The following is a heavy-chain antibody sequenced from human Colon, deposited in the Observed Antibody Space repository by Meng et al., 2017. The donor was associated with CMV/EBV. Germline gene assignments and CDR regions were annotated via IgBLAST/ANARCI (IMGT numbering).Heavy chain of an antibody. CDR2: IKEDGSEK. CDR3: ARVTRQWFGESNYFDY. D-gene: IGHD3-10*01. Sequence: GGSLTLSCVASGFSFDIYWKCWVRQAPGKGLEWVGNIKEDGSEKYYADSVKGRFTISRDNAKNSIDVQMNGLRVDDTAVYYCARVTRQWFGESNYFDYWGQGILVTVSS. CDR1: GFSFDIYW. J-gene: IGHJ4*02. V-gene: IGHV3-7*01.